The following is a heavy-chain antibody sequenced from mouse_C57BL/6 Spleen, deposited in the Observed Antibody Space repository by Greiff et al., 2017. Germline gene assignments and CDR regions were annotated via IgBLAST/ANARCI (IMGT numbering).Heavy chain of an antibody. D-gene: IGHD2-5*01. Sequence: VQLQQSVAELVRPGASVKLSCTASGFHFKNTYMHWVKQRPEQGLEWIGRIDPANGTTKYDPKFQGKATITAATSSNTAYLQLSSLTAEDTAIYYCARGEAYYSNYGYFDVWGTGTTVTGSS. J-gene: IGHJ1*03. CDR3: ARGEAYYSNYGYFDV. CDR2: IDPANGTT. V-gene: IGHV14-3*01. CDR1: GFHFKNTY.